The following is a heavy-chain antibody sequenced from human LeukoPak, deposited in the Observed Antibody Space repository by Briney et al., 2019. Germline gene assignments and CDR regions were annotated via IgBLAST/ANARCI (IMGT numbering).Heavy chain of an antibody. V-gene: IGHV4-39*07. D-gene: IGHD6-19*01. Sequence: SETLSLTCTVSGDSISSSSYYWGWIRQPPGKGLEWIGSIYYSGSTYYNPSLKSRVTISVDTSKNQFSLKLSSVTAADTAVYYCARVSSSGLLDYWGQGTLVTVSS. CDR3: ARVSSSGLLDY. CDR1: GDSISSSSYY. CDR2: IYYSGST. J-gene: IGHJ4*02.